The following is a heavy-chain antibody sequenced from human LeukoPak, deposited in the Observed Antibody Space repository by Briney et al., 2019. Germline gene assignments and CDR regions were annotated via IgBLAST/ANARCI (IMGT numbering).Heavy chain of an antibody. J-gene: IGHJ5*02. CDR1: GYIFTDYY. V-gene: IGHV1-2*02. D-gene: IGHD4-23*01. Sequence: GASVKVSCKASGYIFTDYYIHWVRQAPGQRPEWVGWINPKKGDTRYAQEFQGRVTMTRDTSISTAYMELSKLTSDDTAVYYCARRKDGGNNGAFDPWGQGTLVTVSS. CDR2: INPKKGDT. CDR3: ARRKDGGNNGAFDP.